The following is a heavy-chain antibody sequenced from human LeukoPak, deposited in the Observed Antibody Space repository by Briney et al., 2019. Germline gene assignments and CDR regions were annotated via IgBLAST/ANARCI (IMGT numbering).Heavy chain of an antibody. CDR1: GFTFSTFA. J-gene: IGHJ4*02. V-gene: IGHV3-23*01. D-gene: IGHD2-8*02. CDR3: ATYRQVLLPFDS. Sequence: GGSLRLSCAASGFTFSTFAMIWVRQPPGKGLEWVSSIFPSGGEIHYADSVRGRFTISRDNSKSTLSLQMNSLRAEDTAIYYCATYRQVLLPFDSWGQGTLVTVSS. CDR2: IFPSGGEI.